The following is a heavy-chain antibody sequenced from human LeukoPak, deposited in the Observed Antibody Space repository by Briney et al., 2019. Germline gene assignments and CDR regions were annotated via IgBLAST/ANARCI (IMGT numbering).Heavy chain of an antibody. D-gene: IGHD3-22*01. CDR1: GFTFDDYG. CDR2: INWNGGST. CDR3: ARDYDSSGYSDAFDI. V-gene: IGHV3-20*04. J-gene: IGHJ3*02. Sequence: GGSLRPSCAASGFTFDDYGMSWVRQTPGKGLEWVSGINWNGGSTGYTDSVKGRFTISRDNAKNSLYLQMNSLRAEDTALYYCARDYDSSGYSDAFDIWGQGTMVTVSS.